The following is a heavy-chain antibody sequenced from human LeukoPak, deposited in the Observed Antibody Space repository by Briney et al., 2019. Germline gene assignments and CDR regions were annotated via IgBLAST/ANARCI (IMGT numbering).Heavy chain of an antibody. CDR3: ARGRKYTSGYRVTELGSGYSDY. D-gene: IGHD5-18*01. CDR1: GHSFSSYW. J-gene: IGHJ4*02. V-gene: IGHV5-51*01. Sequence: GESLKISCKGSGHSFSSYWIGWVRQMPGKGLEWMGIIYPGDSATRYSPSFQGQVTISADRSISTAYLQWSSLKASDTAMYYCARGRKYTSGYRVTELGSGYSDYWGQGTLVTVSS. CDR2: IYPGDSAT.